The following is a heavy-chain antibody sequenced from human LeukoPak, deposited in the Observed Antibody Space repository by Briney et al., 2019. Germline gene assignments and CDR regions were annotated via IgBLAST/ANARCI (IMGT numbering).Heavy chain of an antibody. CDR2: INHSGST. D-gene: IGHD6-13*01. CDR3: ARDMSAAGTGY. J-gene: IGHJ4*02. V-gene: IGHV4-34*01. CDR1: GFTFSSYA. Sequence: TPGGSLRLSCAASGFTFSSYAMSWVRQPPGKGLEWIGEINHSGSTNYNPSLKSRVTISVDTSKNQFSLKVSSVTAADTALYYCARDMSAAGTGYWGQGILVTVSS.